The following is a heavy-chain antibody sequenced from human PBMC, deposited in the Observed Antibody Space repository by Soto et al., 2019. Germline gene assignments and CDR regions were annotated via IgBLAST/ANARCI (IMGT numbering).Heavy chain of an antibody. V-gene: IGHV1-69*12. D-gene: IGHD3-22*01. CDR1: GGTFSNYA. Sequence: QVQLVQSGAEVKKPGSSVKVSCKASGGTFSNYALDWVRQAPGQGLERMGGIIPIFGTVRDAQNFQGRVTITADESTAPAYTELSSLRYEETAMYYCATGGEREYFDHSGWRWGQGTLVTVSS. CDR3: ATGGEREYFDHSGWR. CDR2: IIPIFGTV. J-gene: IGHJ1*01.